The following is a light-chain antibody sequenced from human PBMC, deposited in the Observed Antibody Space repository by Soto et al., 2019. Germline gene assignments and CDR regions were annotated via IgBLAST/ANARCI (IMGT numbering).Light chain of an antibody. CDR3: QKYNSATLS. V-gene: IGKV1-27*01. CDR1: QGIIDY. J-gene: IGKJ4*01. CDR2: AAS. Sequence: DIQMTQSPSSLSSSLGDRVTITWGASQGIIDYLAWYQQKPGKAPKLLIYAASTLQSGVTSRFSGSGSGTDFTLTISGLQHEDVATYYCQKYNSATLSFGGGTKVDIK.